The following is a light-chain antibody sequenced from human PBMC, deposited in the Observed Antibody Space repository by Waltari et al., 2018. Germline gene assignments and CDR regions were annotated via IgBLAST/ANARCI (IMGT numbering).Light chain of an antibody. CDR2: SNN. J-gene: IGLJ3*02. Sequence: QSVLSQPPSASGPPGERATISCSGSRSNIRINYVSRYQQPPGPPPKILIYSNNRRSSGVPDRFSGSMPGNSAALAITGLQSEDEADYYCATWDDSLRMVFGGGTELTVL. CDR1: RSNIRINY. V-gene: IGLV1-47*01. CDR3: ATWDDSLRMV.